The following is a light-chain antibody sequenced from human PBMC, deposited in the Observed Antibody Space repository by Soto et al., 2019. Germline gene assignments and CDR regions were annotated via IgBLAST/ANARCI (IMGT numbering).Light chain of an antibody. CDR2: GAS. CDR1: QSVSSS. V-gene: IGKV3-15*01. CDR3: QQYSNWRT. J-gene: IGKJ5*01. Sequence: EIVMTQSPATLSVSPGESATLSCRASQSVSSSLAWYQQKPGQAPRLLIYGASTRATGIPARFSGSGSGTEFTLTISSLQSEDFAVYYCQQYSNWRTFGQGTRLEIK.